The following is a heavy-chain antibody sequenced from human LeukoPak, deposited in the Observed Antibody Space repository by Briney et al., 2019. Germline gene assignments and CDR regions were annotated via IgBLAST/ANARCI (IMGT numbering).Heavy chain of an antibody. CDR2: IYHSGST. Sequence: SETLSLTCTVSGGSISSSSYYWSWIRQPPGKGLEWIGYIYHSGSTYCNPSLKSRVTISVDRSKNQFSLKLSSVTAADTAVYYCARDRCWGSTSCYALNWGQGTLVTVSS. CDR3: ARDRCWGSTSCYALN. D-gene: IGHD2-2*01. CDR1: GGSISSSSYY. V-gene: IGHV4-30-2*01. J-gene: IGHJ4*02.